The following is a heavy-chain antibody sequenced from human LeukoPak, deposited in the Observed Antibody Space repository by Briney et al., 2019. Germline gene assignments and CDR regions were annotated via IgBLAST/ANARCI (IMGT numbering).Heavy chain of an antibody. D-gene: IGHD3-9*01. CDR1: GGTFSSYA. J-gene: IGHJ2*01. Sequence: SVKVSCKASGGTFSSYAISWVRQAPGQGLEWMGGIIPIFGTANYAQKFQGRVTITADESTGTAYMELSSLRSEDTAVYYCARAVLRYFDWYWYFDLWGRGTLVTVSS. CDR3: ARAVLRYFDWYWYFDL. V-gene: IGHV1-69*13. CDR2: IIPIFGTA.